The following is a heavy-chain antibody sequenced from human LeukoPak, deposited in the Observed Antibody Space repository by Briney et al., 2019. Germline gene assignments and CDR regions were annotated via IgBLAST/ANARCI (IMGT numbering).Heavy chain of an antibody. D-gene: IGHD3-9*01. CDR2: IYHSGST. J-gene: IGHJ3*02. V-gene: IGHV4-4*02. Sequence: SGTLSLTCAVSGGSISSSNWWSWVRQPPGKGLGWIGEIYHSGSTNYNPSLKSRVTISVDKSKNQFSLKLSSVTAADTAVYYCARDFTDDILTGYYIRAFDIWGQGTMVTVSS. CDR1: GGSISSSNW. CDR3: ARDFTDDILTGYYIRAFDI.